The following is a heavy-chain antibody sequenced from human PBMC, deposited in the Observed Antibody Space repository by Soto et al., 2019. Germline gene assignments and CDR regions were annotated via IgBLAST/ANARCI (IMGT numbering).Heavy chain of an antibody. J-gene: IGHJ4*02. CDR3: ARDGDAQGGYYDY. CDR2: IYSGGST. V-gene: IGHV3-66*01. D-gene: IGHD3-10*01. Sequence: GGSLRLSCAASGFTVSSNYMSWVRQAPGKGLEWVSVIYSGGSTYYADSVKGRFTISRDNSKNTLYLQMNSLRAEDTAVYYCARDGDAQGGYYDYWGQGTLVTVSS. CDR1: GFTVSSNY.